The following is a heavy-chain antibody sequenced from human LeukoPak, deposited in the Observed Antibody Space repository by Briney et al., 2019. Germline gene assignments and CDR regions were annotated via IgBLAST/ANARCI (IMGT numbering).Heavy chain of an antibody. CDR2: IYYGGST. D-gene: IGHD6-13*01. V-gene: IGHV4-39*01. Sequence: PSETLSLTCTVSGDSISSDIYSWGWIRQPPGKGLEWIGTIYYGGSTYYNPSLKSRVTISVDTSKNQFSLNLSSVTAADTAVYYCARQGSSSWYKAFDIWGQGTMVTVSS. CDR3: ARQGSSSWYKAFDI. CDR1: GDSISSDIYS. J-gene: IGHJ3*02.